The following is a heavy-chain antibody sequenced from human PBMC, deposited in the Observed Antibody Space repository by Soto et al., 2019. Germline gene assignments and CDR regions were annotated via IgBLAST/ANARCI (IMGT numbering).Heavy chain of an antibody. CDR1: GFTFSNYY. CDR2: ISTTSTYT. J-gene: IGHJ6*02. V-gene: IGHV3-11*05. Sequence: QVQLVESGGALVKPGGSLRLSCAASGFTFSNYYMSWIRQAPGTGLEWVSYISTTSTYTDYADSVKGRFTISRDNAKNTLHLQKNSLRAEDTAVYHCARGHYGMDVWGQGTTVTVSS. CDR3: ARGHYGMDV.